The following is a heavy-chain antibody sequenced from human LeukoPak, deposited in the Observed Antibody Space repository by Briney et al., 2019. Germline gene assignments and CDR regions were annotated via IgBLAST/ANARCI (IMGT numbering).Heavy chain of an antibody. D-gene: IGHD5-24*01. CDR3: ARKGGDGYNYDY. CDR2: ISSSSTYI. V-gene: IGHV3-21*01. CDR1: GFTFSNAW. Sequence: GGSLRLSCAASGFTFSNAWMNWVRQAPGKGLEWVSSISSSSTYIYYADSVRGRFTISRDNAKNSLYLQMTSLRAEDTAVYYCARKGGDGYNYDYWGQGTLVTVSS. J-gene: IGHJ4*02.